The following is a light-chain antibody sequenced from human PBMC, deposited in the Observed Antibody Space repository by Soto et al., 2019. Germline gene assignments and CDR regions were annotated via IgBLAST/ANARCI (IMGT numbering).Light chain of an antibody. CDR1: QSMGIY. V-gene: IGKV3-11*01. J-gene: IGKJ2*03. CDR2: DGS. CDR3: QQRYYCYR. Sequence: EIVLTQSPATLSLSPGERATLSCRASQSMGIYLGWYQQKPGQAPRLLIYDGSKRVTGIPTRFSGSGSGTYSPPTISSLEHEYAAVYYCQQRYYCYRLGQGTRLEIK.